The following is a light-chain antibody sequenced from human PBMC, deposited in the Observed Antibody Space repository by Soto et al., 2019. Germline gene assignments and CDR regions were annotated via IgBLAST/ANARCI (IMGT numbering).Light chain of an antibody. CDR2: GAS. Sequence: EVVMTQSPATLSVSPGERATLSCRASQSVNANLAWYQQMPGQAPRLLIHGASNRATGIPARFSGSGFGTELIXHICSXXSEDFAVYYCQQYNTWLWTFDQGTKVEI. CDR3: QQYNTWLWT. CDR1: QSVNAN. J-gene: IGKJ1*01. V-gene: IGKV3-15*01.